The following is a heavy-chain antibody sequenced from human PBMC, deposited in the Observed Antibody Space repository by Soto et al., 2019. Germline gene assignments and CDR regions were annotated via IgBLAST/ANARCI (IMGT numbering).Heavy chain of an antibody. Sequence: PSETLSLTCTVSGGSLSSYYWGWIRQPPGKGLEWIGSIYYSGSTYYNPSLKSRVTISVDTSKNQFSLKLSSVTAADTAVYYCAKGGSGSYSNAFDIWGQGTMVTVSS. CDR3: AKGGSGSYSNAFDI. J-gene: IGHJ3*02. D-gene: IGHD3-10*01. CDR2: IYYSGST. V-gene: IGHV4-39*01. CDR1: GGSLSSYY.